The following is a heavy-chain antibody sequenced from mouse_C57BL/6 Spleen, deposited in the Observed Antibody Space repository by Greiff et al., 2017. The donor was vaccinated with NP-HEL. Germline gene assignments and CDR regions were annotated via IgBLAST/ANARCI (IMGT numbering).Heavy chain of an antibody. CDR1: GFTFSDYY. V-gene: IGHV5-12*01. Sequence: EVQRVESGGGLVQPGGSLKLSCAASGFTFSDYYMYWVRQTPEKRLEWVAYISNGGGSTYYLDTVKGRFTISRDNAKNTLYLQMSRLKSEDTAMYYCARQELSLDYWGQGTTLTVSS. D-gene: IGHD3-2*02. J-gene: IGHJ2*01. CDR3: ARQELSLDY. CDR2: ISNGGGST.